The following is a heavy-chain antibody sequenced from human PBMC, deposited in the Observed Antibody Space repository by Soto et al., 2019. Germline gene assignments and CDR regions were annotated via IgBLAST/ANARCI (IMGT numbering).Heavy chain of an antibody. CDR3: ARDLPLPDIDSSGYYRN. D-gene: IGHD3-22*01. CDR1: GGSVSSGSYY. J-gene: IGHJ4*02. Sequence: QVQLQESGPGLVKPSETLSLTCTVSGGSVSSGSYYWSWIRQPPGKGLEWIGYIYYSGSTNYNPSLKSRVTISVDTSKNQFSLKLSSVTAADTAVYYCARDLPLPDIDSSGYYRNWGQGTLVTVSS. CDR2: IYYSGST. V-gene: IGHV4-61*01.